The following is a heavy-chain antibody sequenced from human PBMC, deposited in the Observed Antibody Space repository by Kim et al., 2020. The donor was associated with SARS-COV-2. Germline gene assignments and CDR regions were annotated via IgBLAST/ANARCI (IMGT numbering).Heavy chain of an antibody. J-gene: IGHJ6*02. V-gene: IGHV3-48*03. CDR1: GFTFNTYD. Sequence: GGSLRLSCAASGFTFNTYDMSWVRQAPGKGLEWLSYFSISGSTIYDADSVKGRFTIYRDNTKNSVYLHMNSLRADDTSVYYCARGRLLGVVRGIVIMREDYSGMDVWGQGTTVTVSS. CDR2: FSISGSTI. D-gene: IGHD3-10*01. CDR3: ARGRLLGVVRGIVIMREDYSGMDV.